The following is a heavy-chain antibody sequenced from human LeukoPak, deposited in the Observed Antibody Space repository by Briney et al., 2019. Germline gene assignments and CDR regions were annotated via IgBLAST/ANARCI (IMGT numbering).Heavy chain of an antibody. V-gene: IGHV3-21*01. J-gene: IGHJ5*02. D-gene: IGHD1-7*01. CDR2: ISRASESI. Sequence: GGSLRLSCAASGFTFNAYSMGWVRQAPGKGLEWVSIISRASESIFYADSVKGRFTISRDNAKNSLYLQMNGLRAEDTAAYYCMRGATDTTRWFDPWGQGTLVTVPS. CDR1: GFTFNAYS. CDR3: MRGATDTTRWFDP.